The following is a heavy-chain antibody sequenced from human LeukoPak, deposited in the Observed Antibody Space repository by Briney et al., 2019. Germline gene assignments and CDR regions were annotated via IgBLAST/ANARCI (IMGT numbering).Heavy chain of an antibody. CDR3: TRHETIPSPGAPGFDY. D-gene: IGHD6-13*01. V-gene: IGHV3-73*01. J-gene: IGHJ4*02. CDR1: GFIFSDSA. CDR2: IRSKANNYAT. Sequence: GGSLKLSCAASGFIFSDSAIHWVRQASGKGLEWVGRIRSKANNYATEYAASVKGRFSISRDDSNNTAYLQMNSLKTEDTAVYYCTRHETIPSPGAPGFDYWGQGTLVTVSS.